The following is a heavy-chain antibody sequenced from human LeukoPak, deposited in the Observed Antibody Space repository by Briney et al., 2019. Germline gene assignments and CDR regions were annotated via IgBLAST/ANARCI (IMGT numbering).Heavy chain of an antibody. D-gene: IGHD3-3*01. CDR2: IRSTGSST. Sequence: GGSLRLSCTASGFTFGDYHVTWIRQAPGKGLEGVSYIRSTGSSTAYADSVKGRFAISSDNAKNSLYLQMNGLRVEDTAIYYCARVYYASWSGQPLSQHWLDPWGQGTLVTVSS. J-gene: IGHJ5*02. CDR3: ARVYYASWSGQPLSQHWLDP. CDR1: GFTFGDYH. V-gene: IGHV3-11*04.